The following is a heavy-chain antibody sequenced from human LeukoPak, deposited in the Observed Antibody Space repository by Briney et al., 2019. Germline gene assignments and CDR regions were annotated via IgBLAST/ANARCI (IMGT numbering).Heavy chain of an antibody. CDR3: AKLAAASEYSFTDV. Sequence: PGGSLRLSCAASGFTFSTYAMSWVRQAPGKGLEWVSAISVSGGKTYYAGSVKGRYTISRDNSKNTLFLQMNSLRAEDTAVYYCAKLAAASEYSFTDVWGQGTTVTVSS. CDR2: ISVSGGKT. V-gene: IGHV3-23*01. J-gene: IGHJ6*02. D-gene: IGHD2-15*01. CDR1: GFTFSTYA.